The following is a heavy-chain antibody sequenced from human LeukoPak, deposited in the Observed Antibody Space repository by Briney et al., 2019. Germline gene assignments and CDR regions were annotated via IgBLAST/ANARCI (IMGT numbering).Heavy chain of an antibody. D-gene: IGHD2-15*01. CDR3: AKDGGGWAFDY. V-gene: IGHV3-48*01. J-gene: IGHJ4*02. Sequence: GGSLRLSCAASGFTFSSYSMNWVRQAPGKGLEWVSYISSSSSTIYYADSVKGRFTISRDNSKNTLYLQMNSLRPEDTAVYHCAKDGGGWAFDYWGQGTLVTVSS. CDR1: GFTFSSYS. CDR2: ISSSSSTI.